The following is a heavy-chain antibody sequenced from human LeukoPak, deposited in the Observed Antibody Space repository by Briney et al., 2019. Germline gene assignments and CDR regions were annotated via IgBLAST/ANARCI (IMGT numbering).Heavy chain of an antibody. V-gene: IGHV3-7*03. CDR2: IKQDGSEK. CDR3: AREAPLVPFFLRCMDV. D-gene: IGHD3-16*01. J-gene: IGHJ6*04. CDR1: GFTFSSYW. Sequence: GGSLRLSCAASGFTFSSYWMSCVRQAPEKGLEWVANIKQDGSEKYYVDSVKGRFTISRDNTKNSLYLQMNSLRAEDTAVYYCAREAPLVPFFLRCMDVWGKGTTVTVSS.